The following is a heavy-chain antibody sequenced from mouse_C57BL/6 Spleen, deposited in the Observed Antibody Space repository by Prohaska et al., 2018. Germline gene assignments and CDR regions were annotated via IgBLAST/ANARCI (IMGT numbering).Heavy chain of an antibody. J-gene: IGHJ2*01. CDR1: GFTFSSYA. CDR2: ISSGGDYI. CDR3: TRDWFIGDYDGYFDY. Sequence: KLSCAASGFTFSSYAMSWVRQTPEMRLEWVAYISSGGDYIYYADTVKGRFTISRDNAMNILYLQMSSLKSEDTAMYYCTRDWFIGDYDGYFDYWGQGTTLTVSS. V-gene: IGHV5-9-1*02. D-gene: IGHD2-4*01.